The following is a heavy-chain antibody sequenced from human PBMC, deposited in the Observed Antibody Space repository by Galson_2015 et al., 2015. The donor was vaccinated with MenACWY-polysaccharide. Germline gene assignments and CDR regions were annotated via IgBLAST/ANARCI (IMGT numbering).Heavy chain of an antibody. V-gene: IGHV3-30*03. CDR2: ISYDGGTK. J-gene: IGHJ3*02. CDR1: GVTFSNYG. Sequence: SLRLSCAASGVTFSNYGMHWVRQAPGKGLEWVAVISYDGGTKYYADSVKGRFTISRDKSRNTLYLQMDSLRPEDTAVYYCAREGSRIVFHAFDTWGQGTMVSVSS. D-gene: IGHD3-16*02. CDR3: AREGSRIVFHAFDT.